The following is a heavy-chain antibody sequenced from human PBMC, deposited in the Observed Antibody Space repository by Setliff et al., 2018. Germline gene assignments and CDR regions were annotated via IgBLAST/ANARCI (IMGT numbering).Heavy chain of an antibody. CDR1: GYSFTSYS. CDR3: ARPRYSSTWYEVGAFDI. D-gene: IGHD6-13*01. CDR2: IYAGDSAT. Sequence: PGESLKISCKASGYSFTSYSIGWVRQMPGKGLEWMGIIYAGDSATRYSPSFQGQVTISADKSISTAYLQWSSLKASDTAVYYCARPRYSSTWYEVGAFDIWGQGTMVTVSS. V-gene: IGHV5-51*01. J-gene: IGHJ3*02.